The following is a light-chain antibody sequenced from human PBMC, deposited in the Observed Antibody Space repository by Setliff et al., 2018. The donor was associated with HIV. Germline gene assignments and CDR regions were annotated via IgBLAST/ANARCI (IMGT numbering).Light chain of an antibody. CDR1: SSDVGGYNY. CDR3: SSYTSSTTPYV. V-gene: IGLV2-14*03. Sequence: QSALTQPASVSGSPGQSITISCTATSSDVGGYNYVSWYQQHPGKAPKLMIYDVSNRPSGVSNRFSGSKSGNTASLTTSGLQAEDEADYYCSSYTSSTTPYVFGTGTKVTVL. J-gene: IGLJ1*01. CDR2: DVS.